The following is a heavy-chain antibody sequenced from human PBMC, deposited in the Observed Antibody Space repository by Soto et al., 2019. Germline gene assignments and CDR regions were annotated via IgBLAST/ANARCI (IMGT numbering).Heavy chain of an antibody. CDR2: IFRGGST. J-gene: IGHJ6*02. CDR3: ARGIAPAGNYYYGMDV. D-gene: IGHD6-13*01. CDR1: GFTVISNY. Sequence: QLGGSLGLSCAASGFTVISNYMSGVRQAPGRGLEGVSVIFRGGSTYYEDSVKGRFTISRDNSKNRLYLQMNSLRAEDTAVYYCARGIAPAGNYYYGMDVWGQGTTVTVSS. V-gene: IGHV3-53*01.